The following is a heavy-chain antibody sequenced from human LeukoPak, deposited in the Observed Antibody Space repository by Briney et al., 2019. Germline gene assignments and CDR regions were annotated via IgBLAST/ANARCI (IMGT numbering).Heavy chain of an antibody. CDR3: ARDPSIAVAATFDY. V-gene: IGHV3-33*01. Sequence: PGGSLRLSCAASGFTFSSYGMHWVRQAPGKGLEWVAVIWYDGSNKYYADSVKGRFTISRDNSKNTLYLQMNSLRAEDTAVYYCARDPSIAVAATFDYWGQGTLVTVSS. J-gene: IGHJ4*02. D-gene: IGHD6-19*01. CDR2: IWYDGSNK. CDR1: GFTFSSYG.